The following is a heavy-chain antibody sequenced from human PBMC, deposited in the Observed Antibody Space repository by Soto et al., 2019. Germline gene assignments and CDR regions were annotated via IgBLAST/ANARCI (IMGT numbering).Heavy chain of an antibody. CDR3: AKEPTSSGCFDY. CDR1: GFTFDDYT. V-gene: IGHV3-43*01. D-gene: IGHD6-19*01. CDR2: ISWDGGST. J-gene: IGHJ4*02. Sequence: GGSLRLSCAASGFTFDDYTMHWVRQAPGKGLEWVSLISWDGGSTYYADSVKGRFTISRDNSKNSLYLQMNSLRTEDTALYYCAKEPTSSGCFDYWGQGTLVTVSS.